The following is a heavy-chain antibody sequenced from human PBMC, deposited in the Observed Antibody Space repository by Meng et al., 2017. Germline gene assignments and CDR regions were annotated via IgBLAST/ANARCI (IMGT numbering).Heavy chain of an antibody. J-gene: IGHJ1*01. CDR2: INPSGGST. CDR3: ARDLIGGDSDYYDSSGYYWYFQH. CDR1: GYTFTSYA. V-gene: IGHV1-46*01. Sequence: ASVKVSCKASGYTFTSYAMNWVRQAPGQGLEWMGIINPSGGSTSYAQKFQGRVTMTRDTSTSTVYMELSSLRSEDTAVYYCARDLIGGDSDYYDSSGYYWYFQHWGQGTLVTVSS. D-gene: IGHD3-22*01.